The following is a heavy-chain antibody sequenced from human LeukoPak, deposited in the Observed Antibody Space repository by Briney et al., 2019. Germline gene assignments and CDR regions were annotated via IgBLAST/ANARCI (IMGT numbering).Heavy chain of an antibody. V-gene: IGHV3-7*01. D-gene: IGHD2-15*01. CDR2: IKQDGSEK. CDR1: GFTFTGYW. Sequence: GGSLRLSCAASGFTFTGYWMTWVRQAPGKGLEWVANIKQDGSEKYYVDSLKGRFTISRDNGKNSLYLQMNSLRVEDTAVYYCARDSGVCGDGTCTHFDTWGQGTLVTVPT. CDR3: ARDSGVCGDGTCTHFDT. J-gene: IGHJ4*02.